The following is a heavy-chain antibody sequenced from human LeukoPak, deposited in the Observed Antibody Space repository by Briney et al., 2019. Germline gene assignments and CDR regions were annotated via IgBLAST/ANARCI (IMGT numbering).Heavy chain of an antibody. Sequence: GGSLRLSCAASEFSVGSNYMTWVRQAPGKGLEWVANVNQDGSERYYVDSVKGRFTISRDNAKSSLYLQMNSLRAEDTAVYYCARDYMAGATFQIQGPVDYWGQGTLVTVSS. CDR3: ARDYMAGATFQIQGPVDY. CDR2: VNQDGSER. CDR1: EFSVGSNY. J-gene: IGHJ4*02. D-gene: IGHD1-26*01. V-gene: IGHV3-7*01.